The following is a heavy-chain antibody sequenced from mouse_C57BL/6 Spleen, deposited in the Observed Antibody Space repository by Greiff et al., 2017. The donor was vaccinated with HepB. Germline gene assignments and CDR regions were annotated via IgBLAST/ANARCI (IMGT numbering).Heavy chain of an antibody. Sequence: VQLQQSGPELVKPGASVKISCKASGYSFTDYNMNWVKQSNGKSLEWIGVINPNYGTTSYNQKFKGKATLTVDQSSSTAYKQLNSLTSEDSAVYYCARSTVVATEGYYAMDCWGQGTSVTVSS. CDR1: GYSFTDYN. CDR2: INPNYGTT. D-gene: IGHD1-1*01. CDR3: ARSTVVATEGYYAMDC. V-gene: IGHV1-39*01. J-gene: IGHJ4*01.